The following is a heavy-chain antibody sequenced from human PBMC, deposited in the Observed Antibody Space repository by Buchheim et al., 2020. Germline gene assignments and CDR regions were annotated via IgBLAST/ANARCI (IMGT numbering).Heavy chain of an antibody. V-gene: IGHV4-59*01. CDR2: IYYSGST. CDR3: ARVGEQQLVLDY. J-gene: IGHJ4*02. CDR1: GGSISSYY. Sequence: QVQLQESGPGLVKPSETLSLTCTVSGGSISSYYWSWIRQPPGKGLEWIGYIYYSGSTNYNPSLKSRVTISVDTSKNQFSLKLSSVTAVDTAVYYCARVGEQQLVLDYWGQGTL. D-gene: IGHD6-13*01.